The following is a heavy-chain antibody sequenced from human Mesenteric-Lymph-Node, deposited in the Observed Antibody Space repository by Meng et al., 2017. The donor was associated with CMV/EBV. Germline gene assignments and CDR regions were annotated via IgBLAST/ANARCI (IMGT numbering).Heavy chain of an antibody. Sequence: SETLSLTCTVSGGSISSYYWSWIRQPPGKGLEWIGYIYYSGSTNYNPSLKSRVTISVDTSKNQFSLKLSSVTAADTAVYYCAREGGYWGFLDCWGQGTLVTVSS. D-gene: IGHD7-27*01. CDR1: GGSISSYY. J-gene: IGHJ4*02. CDR3: AREGGYWGFLDC. V-gene: IGHV4-59*01. CDR2: IYYSGST.